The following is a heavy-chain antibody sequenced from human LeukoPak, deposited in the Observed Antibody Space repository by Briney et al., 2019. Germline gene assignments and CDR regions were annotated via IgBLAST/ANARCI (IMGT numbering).Heavy chain of an antibody. D-gene: IGHD6-13*01. Sequence: GGSLRLSCAASGFSFSSYAMNWVRQAPGKGLEWVSLISGTGGSTYYADFVRGRFTISRDNSKNTLYLQMNSLRAEDTAVYYCAKGLNIAAAGTYYYYGMDVWGQGTTVIVSS. CDR1: GFSFSSYA. CDR2: ISGTGGST. V-gene: IGHV3-23*01. CDR3: AKGLNIAAAGTYYYYGMDV. J-gene: IGHJ6*02.